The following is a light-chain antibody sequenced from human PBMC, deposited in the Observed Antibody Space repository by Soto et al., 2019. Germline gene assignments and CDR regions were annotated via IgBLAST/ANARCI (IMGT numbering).Light chain of an antibody. J-gene: IGKJ4*01. CDR1: PNLRTS. CDR3: QPYNSWRPRGT. Sequence: DTVVTHSPATLSVSPGERATLSCRASPNLRTSLGWYQQKPGQPPRLLIYDASTRATGCPARFGGSGSGTEFTLTISSLQSEDSAIYYCQPYNSWRPRGTFGGGTKVDIK. CDR2: DAS. V-gene: IGKV3-15*01.